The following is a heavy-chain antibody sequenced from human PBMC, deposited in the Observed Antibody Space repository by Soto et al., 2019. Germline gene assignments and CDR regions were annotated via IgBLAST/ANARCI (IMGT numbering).Heavy chain of an antibody. CDR3: ARPTAGYYFDY. J-gene: IGHJ4*02. CDR1: GFTFSSYG. V-gene: IGHV3-30*03. CDR2: ISYDGSNK. Sequence: GGSLRLSCAASGFTFSSYGMHWVRQAPGKGLEWVAVISYDGSNKYYADSVKGRFTISRDNSKNTLYLQMNSLRAEDTAVYYCARPTAGYYFDYWGQGTLVTVSS.